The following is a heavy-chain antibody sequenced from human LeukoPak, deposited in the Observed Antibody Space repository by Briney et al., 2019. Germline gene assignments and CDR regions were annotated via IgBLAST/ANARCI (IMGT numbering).Heavy chain of an antibody. CDR1: GFTFTNYA. CDR2: ASYDGTDT. D-gene: IGHD2-8*01. J-gene: IGHJ5*02. V-gene: IGHV3-30*09. Sequence: GGSLRLSCAASGFTFTNYAMNWVRQAPGKGLEWVATASYDGTDTSYADSVKGRFAIFRDNSKNTLYLQMNSLRTEDTAVYYCVRVSGFCTNGVCPSFDPWGQGTLVTVSS. CDR3: VRVSGFCTNGVCPSFDP.